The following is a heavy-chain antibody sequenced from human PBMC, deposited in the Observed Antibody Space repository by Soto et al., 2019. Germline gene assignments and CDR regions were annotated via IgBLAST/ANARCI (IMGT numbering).Heavy chain of an antibody. Sequence: PGGSLRLSCAASGFILSNYWMSWVRRPPGRGLEWVASIKKDGSESYYGDSVTGRFTISRDNTKSSVYLQMDSLRAEDTAVYYCMSRLRANPWDYWGQGALVTVSS. CDR1: GFILSNYW. J-gene: IGHJ4*02. V-gene: IGHV3-7*01. CDR3: MSRLRANPWDY. D-gene: IGHD1-26*01. CDR2: IKKDGSES.